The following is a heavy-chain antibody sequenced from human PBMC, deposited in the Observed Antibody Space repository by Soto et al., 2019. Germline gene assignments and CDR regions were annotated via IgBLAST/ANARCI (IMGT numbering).Heavy chain of an antibody. Sequence: QVQLQESGPGLVKPSETLSLTCTVSGGSISSYYWSWIRQPPGKGLEWIGYIYYSGSTNYNPSLKSRVTISVDTSKNQFSLKLSSVTAADTAVYYCARGSYSSSWYSLPFDYWGQGTLVTVSS. CDR1: GGSISSYY. CDR3: ARGSYSSSWYSLPFDY. J-gene: IGHJ4*02. V-gene: IGHV4-59*01. CDR2: IYYSGST. D-gene: IGHD6-13*01.